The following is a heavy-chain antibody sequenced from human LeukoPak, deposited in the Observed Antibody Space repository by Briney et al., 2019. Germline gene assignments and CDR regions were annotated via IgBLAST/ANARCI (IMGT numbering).Heavy chain of an antibody. CDR2: IGTAGDT. J-gene: IGHJ4*02. CDR3: ARGGYCSGGSCSGSFDY. CDR1: GFTFSSYD. Sequence: PGGSLRLSCAASGFTFSSYDMHWVRQATGKGLEWVSAIGTAGDTYYPGSVKGRFTISRENAKNSLYLQMNSLRAGDTAVYYCARGGYCSGGSCSGSFDYWGQGTLVTVSS. D-gene: IGHD2-15*01. V-gene: IGHV3-13*01.